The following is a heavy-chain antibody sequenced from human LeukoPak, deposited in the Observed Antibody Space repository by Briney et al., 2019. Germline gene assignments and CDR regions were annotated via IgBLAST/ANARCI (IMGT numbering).Heavy chain of an antibody. D-gene: IGHD2-8*01. CDR3: ARDVGYKPDY. Sequence: GGSLRLSCATSGFTFSIYWMPWVRQAPGEGLVWVSLINGNGGGTDYAGSVKGRFTISRDNAKNTLYQQMNSLRAEDTAVYYCARDVGYKPDYWGQGTLVTVSS. CDR2: INGNGGGT. J-gene: IGHJ4*02. V-gene: IGHV3-74*01. CDR1: GFTFSIYW.